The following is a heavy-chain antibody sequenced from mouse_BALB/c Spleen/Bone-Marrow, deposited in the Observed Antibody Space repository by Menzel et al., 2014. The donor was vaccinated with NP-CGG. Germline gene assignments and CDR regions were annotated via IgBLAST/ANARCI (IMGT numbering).Heavy chain of an antibody. Sequence: QVQLQESGTELMKPGASVKISCKATGYTFSRYWIEWVKQRPGHGLEWVGEILPGSGHSNYNEKFKGKAKFTADTSSNSAYMQLSSLTSEGSAGYYCSRKWAYYYGSRGDGLDYWGQGTSVTVSS. CDR1: GYTFSRYW. CDR2: ILPGSGHS. D-gene: IGHD1-1*01. V-gene: IGHV1-9*01. CDR3: SRKWAYYYGSRGDGLDY. J-gene: IGHJ4*01.